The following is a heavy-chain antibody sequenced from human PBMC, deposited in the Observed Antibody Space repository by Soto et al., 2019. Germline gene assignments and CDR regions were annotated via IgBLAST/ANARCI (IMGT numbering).Heavy chain of an antibody. CDR2: MYHSGST. V-gene: IGHV4-30-2*01. J-gene: IGHJ4*02. CDR1: GGSISSGGYS. Sequence: SETLSLTCAVSGGSISSGGYSWSWIRQPPGKGLEWIGYMYHSGSTYYNPSLKSRLTISVDRSKNQVSLNLTSVTAADTAVYFCARLGGYYQALDHWSQGTLVTVSS. D-gene: IGHD3-3*01. CDR3: ARLGGYYQALDH.